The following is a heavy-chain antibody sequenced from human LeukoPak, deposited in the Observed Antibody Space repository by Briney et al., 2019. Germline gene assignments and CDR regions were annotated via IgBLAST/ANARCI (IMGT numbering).Heavy chain of an antibody. V-gene: IGHV3-48*03. CDR3: ATQGRTMVRGVEFFDY. Sequence: GGSLRLYCAASGFTFSSYEMDWVRQAPGKGLEWVSYISSSGSTIYYADSVKGRFTISRDNAKNSLYLQMNSLRAEDTAVYYCATQGRTMVRGVEFFDYWGQGTLVTVSS. J-gene: IGHJ4*02. D-gene: IGHD3-10*01. CDR2: ISSSGSTI. CDR1: GFTFSSYE.